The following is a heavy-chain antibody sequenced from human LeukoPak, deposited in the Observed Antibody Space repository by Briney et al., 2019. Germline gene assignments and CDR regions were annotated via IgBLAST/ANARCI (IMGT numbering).Heavy chain of an antibody. J-gene: IGHJ5*02. Sequence: PGGSLRLPCAASALTFSSYAMHWVRQAPEKGLEWVSSITSSSSYIYYSDSVKGRFTISRDNAKNSMYLQMNSLRAEDTAVYYCARCGGGNPRWFDPWGQGTLVTVSS. CDR2: ITSSSSYI. D-gene: IGHD4-23*01. CDR3: ARCGGGNPRWFDP. CDR1: ALTFSSYA. V-gene: IGHV3-21*01.